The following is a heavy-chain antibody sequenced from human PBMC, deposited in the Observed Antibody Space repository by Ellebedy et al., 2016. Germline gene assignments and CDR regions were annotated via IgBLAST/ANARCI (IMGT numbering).Heavy chain of an antibody. CDR3: ARAYYYDSSDYFYIQRYGMDV. CDR1: GFNFDDYA. D-gene: IGHD3-22*01. Sequence: SLKISCSASGFNFDDYAVHWVRQAPGKGLEWVSGVSWNGAKIGYADSVKGRFTISRDNARKSLYLQMNSLRVEDTSLYYCARAYYYDSSDYFYIQRYGMDVWGQGTSVTVSS. CDR2: VSWNGAKI. V-gene: IGHV3-9*01. J-gene: IGHJ6*02.